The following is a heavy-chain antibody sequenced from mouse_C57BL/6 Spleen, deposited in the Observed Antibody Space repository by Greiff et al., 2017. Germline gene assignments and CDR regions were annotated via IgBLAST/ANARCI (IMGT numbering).Heavy chain of an antibody. CDR2: IDPETGGT. Sequence: QVQLQQSGAELVRPGASVTLSCKASGYTFTDYEMHWVKQTPVHGLEWIGAIDPETGGTAYNQKFKGKAILTAYKSSTTAYMELRSLTSEDSAVYYCTRDDYDDGADYWGQGTTLTVSS. CDR1: GYTFTDYE. CDR3: TRDDYDDGADY. J-gene: IGHJ2*01. D-gene: IGHD2-4*01. V-gene: IGHV1-15*01.